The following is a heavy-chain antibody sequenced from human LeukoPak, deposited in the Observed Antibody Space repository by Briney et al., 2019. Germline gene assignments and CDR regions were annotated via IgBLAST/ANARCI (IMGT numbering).Heavy chain of an antibody. Sequence: GASVKVSCKTPGDTFSSHAISWVRHAPGQGLEWMGGIIPIFGAANYAQSFQGRIMMTADESANTVYMELSSLRSDDTAVYYCARENDQGLRYFDWVHNWFDPWGQGTLVTVSS. V-gene: IGHV1-69*13. CDR1: GDTFSSHA. CDR2: IIPIFGAA. J-gene: IGHJ5*02. CDR3: ARENDQGLRYFDWVHNWFDP. D-gene: IGHD3-9*01.